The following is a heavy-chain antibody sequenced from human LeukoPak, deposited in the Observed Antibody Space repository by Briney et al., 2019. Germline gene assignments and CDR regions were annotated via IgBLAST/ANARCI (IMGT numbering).Heavy chain of an antibody. D-gene: IGHD6-13*01. V-gene: IGHV3-74*01. Sequence: GGSLRLSCAASGFTFSSYWMHWVRQAPGKGLVWVSRINSDGSSTSYADSVKGRFTISRDNAKNTLYLQMNSLRAEDTAVCYCARGAWSIAAAGYDYWGQGTLVTVSS. CDR1: GFTFSSYW. J-gene: IGHJ4*02. CDR3: ARGAWSIAAAGYDY. CDR2: INSDGSST.